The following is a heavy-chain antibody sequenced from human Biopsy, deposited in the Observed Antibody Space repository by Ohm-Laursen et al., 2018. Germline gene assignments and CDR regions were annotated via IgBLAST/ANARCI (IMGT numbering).Heavy chain of an antibody. CDR1: GGSIRGSTYY. V-gene: IGHV4-39*01. CDR2: VYFSGNT. J-gene: IGHJ5*02. CDR3: ARHPTGFWFDP. Sequence: GTLSLTCNVSGGSIRGSTYYWGWIRQTPGKGLEWIGSVYFSGNTYYNPSLGGRVTMSVDTSKNQFSLNLTSVTAADTAVYYCARHPTGFWFDPWGQGTLVIVSS.